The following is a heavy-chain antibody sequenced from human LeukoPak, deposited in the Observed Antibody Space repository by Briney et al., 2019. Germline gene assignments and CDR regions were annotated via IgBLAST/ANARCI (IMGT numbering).Heavy chain of an antibody. CDR2: ISSGSSAI. CDR3: ARGSYDILTGYYSAHGFRLGYYYYYYMDV. Sequence: GGSLRLSCEASGFTFTTYSMTWVRQAPGKGLEWVSIISSGSSAIFSADALKGRFTISRDDAKNSLYLQMNSLRAEDTAVYYCARGSYDILTGYYSAHGFRLGYYYYYYMDVWGKGTTVTVSS. V-gene: IGHV3-21*01. D-gene: IGHD3-9*01. J-gene: IGHJ6*03. CDR1: GFTFTTYS.